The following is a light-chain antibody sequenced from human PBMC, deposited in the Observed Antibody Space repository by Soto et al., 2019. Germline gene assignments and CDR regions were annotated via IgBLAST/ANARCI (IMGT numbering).Light chain of an antibody. CDR1: SSDVGAYNY. CDR2: DVT. J-gene: IGLJ1*01. V-gene: IGLV2-14*01. CDR3: TSYTSTSTYV. Sequence: QSVLTQPASVSGPPGQSITISCTGTSSDVGAYNYVSWYQHHPGKAPGLVIYDVTNRPSGISDRFSGSKSGNTASLTISGLLAEDEADYYCTSYTSTSTYVFGTGTKLTVL.